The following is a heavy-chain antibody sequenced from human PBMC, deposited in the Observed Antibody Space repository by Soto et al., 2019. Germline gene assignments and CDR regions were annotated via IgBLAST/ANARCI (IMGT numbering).Heavy chain of an antibody. CDR3: ARDVTGGDYGMRVDAFDI. V-gene: IGHV4-30-4*01. D-gene: IGHD2-21*01. CDR2: IYYSGST. CDR1: GGSISSGDYY. Sequence: QVQLQESGPGLVKPSQTLSLTCTVSGGSISSGDYYWIWIRQPPGKGLEWIGYIYYSGSTYYNPSLKSRVTISVDPSKSQLSLKLSSLTAADTAVYYCARDVTGGDYGMRVDAFDIWGQGTMVTVSS. J-gene: IGHJ3*02.